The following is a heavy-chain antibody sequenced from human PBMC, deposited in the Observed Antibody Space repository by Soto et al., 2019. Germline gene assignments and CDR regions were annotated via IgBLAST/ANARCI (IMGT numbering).Heavy chain of an antibody. CDR3: AREVVVVVAATPGWFDP. J-gene: IGHJ5*02. Sequence: QVQLVQSGAEVKKPGASVKVSCKASGYTFTSYGISWVRQAPGQGLEWMGWISAYNGNTNYAQKLQGRVTMTTDTSTSTAYMELRSLRSDDTAVYYCAREVVVVVAATPGWFDPWGQVTLVTVSS. CDR2: ISAYNGNT. CDR1: GYTFTSYG. V-gene: IGHV1-18*01. D-gene: IGHD2-15*01.